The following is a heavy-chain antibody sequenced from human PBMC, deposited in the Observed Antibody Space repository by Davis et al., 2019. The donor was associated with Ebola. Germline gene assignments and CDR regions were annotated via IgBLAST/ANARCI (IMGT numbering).Heavy chain of an antibody. J-gene: IGHJ4*02. CDR2: ISWDGRST. V-gene: IGHV3-43D*03. CDR3: ARDPSTFRRVHFDY. CDR1: GFTFGDYA. Sequence: GESLKISCAASGFTFGDYAMHWVRQAPGKGLEWVSLISWDGRSTAYADSVRGRFSISRDNSRQFLYLQMNSLRAEDTAVYYCARDPSTFRRVHFDYWGQGTLITVSS.